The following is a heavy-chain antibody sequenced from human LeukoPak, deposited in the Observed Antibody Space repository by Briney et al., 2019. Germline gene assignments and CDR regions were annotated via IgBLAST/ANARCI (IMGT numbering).Heavy chain of an antibody. J-gene: IGHJ3*02. CDR2: ISGSGGST. CDR3: AKVQTITIFGVVITSDAFDI. V-gene: IGHV3-23*01. D-gene: IGHD3-3*01. CDR1: GFTFSSYA. Sequence: GGSLRLSCAASGFTFSSYAMSWVRQAPGKGLEWVSAISGSGGSTYYADSVKGRFTISRDNSKNTLYLQMNSLRAEDTAVYYCAKVQTITIFGVVITSDAFDIWGQGTMVTVSS.